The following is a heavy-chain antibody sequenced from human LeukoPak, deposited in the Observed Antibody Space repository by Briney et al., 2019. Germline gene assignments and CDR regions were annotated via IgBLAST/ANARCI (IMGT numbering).Heavy chain of an antibody. D-gene: IGHD6-13*01. Sequence: ASVKVSCKASGYTFTSYSISWVRQAPGQGLEWMGWISAYNGNTNYAQKLQGRVTMTTDTSTSTAYMELRSLRSDDTAVYYCARDHAAGTSGDYWGQGTLVTVSS. V-gene: IGHV1-18*04. CDR2: ISAYNGNT. J-gene: IGHJ4*02. CDR3: ARDHAAGTSGDY. CDR1: GYTFTSYS.